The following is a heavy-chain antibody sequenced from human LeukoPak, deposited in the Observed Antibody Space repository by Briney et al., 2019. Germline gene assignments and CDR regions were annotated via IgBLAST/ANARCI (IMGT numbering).Heavy chain of an antibody. CDR1: GGSISSSSYY. D-gene: IGHD3-22*01. CDR3: ARGPAYYYDSSGYCMDY. V-gene: IGHV4-39*01. J-gene: IGHJ4*02. Sequence: SETLSLTCTVSGGSISSSSYYWGWIRQPPGKGLEWIGSIYYSGSTYYNPSLKSRVTISVDTSKNQFSLKLSSVTAADTAVYYCARGPAYYYDSSGYCMDYWGQGTLVTVSS. CDR2: IYYSGST.